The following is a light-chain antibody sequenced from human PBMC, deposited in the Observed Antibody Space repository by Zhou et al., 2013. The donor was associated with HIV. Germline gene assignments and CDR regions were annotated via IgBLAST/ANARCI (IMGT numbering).Light chain of an antibody. V-gene: IGKV3-20*01. Sequence: EIVLTQSPGTLSLSPGERATLSCRASQSVNNNYLAWYQQKPGQAPRLLIYGASSRATGITDRLSGSGSGTDFTLTISRLEPEDFAMYYCQQYGSSPWTFGQGTKVEIK. CDR3: QQYGSSPWT. J-gene: IGKJ1*01. CDR2: GAS. CDR1: QSVNNNY.